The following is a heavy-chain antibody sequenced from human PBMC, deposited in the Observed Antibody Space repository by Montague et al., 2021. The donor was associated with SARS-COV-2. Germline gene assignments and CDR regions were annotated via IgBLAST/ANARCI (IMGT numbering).Heavy chain of an antibody. Sequence: SETLSLTCTVSGGSISSSSYYWGWIRRSPGKGLEWLGTVFYRGNTYYNPSLKSRVTISVDTSTNQFSLKLTSVTVAETAIYFCARRNYCSSSSCYNGGFDNWGQGAVVTVSS. D-gene: IGHD2-2*01. CDR1: GGSISSSSYY. CDR3: ARRNYCSSSSCYNGGFDN. J-gene: IGHJ3*02. V-gene: IGHV4-39*01. CDR2: VFYRGNT.